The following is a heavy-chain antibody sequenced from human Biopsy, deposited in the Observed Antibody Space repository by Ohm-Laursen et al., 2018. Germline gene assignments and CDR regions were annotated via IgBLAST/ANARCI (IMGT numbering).Heavy chain of an antibody. J-gene: IGHJ6*02. CDR2: INHSGRT. CDR1: GESFNGYY. CDR3: VRGVDYYDPYHYYALDV. V-gene: IGHV4-34*01. Sequence: SETLSFTCAVYGESFNGYYWNWIPQTPGKGLEWIGEINHSGRTNYNPSLKSRVTISVDTSKNQFSLKVRSVTAADTAVYYCVRGVDYYDPYHYYALDVWGQGTTVTVSS. D-gene: IGHD3-22*01.